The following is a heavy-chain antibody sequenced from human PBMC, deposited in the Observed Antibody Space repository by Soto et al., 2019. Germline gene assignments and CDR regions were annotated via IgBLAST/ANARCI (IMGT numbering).Heavy chain of an antibody. CDR1: GFTFSSYS. D-gene: IGHD6-6*01. CDR3: ARIKLGYDAFDI. Sequence: GGSLRLSCAASGFTFSSYSMNWVRQAPGKGLEWVSSISSSSSYIYYADSVKGRFTISRDNAKNSLYLQMNSLRAEDTAVYYCARIKLGYDAFDIWGQGTMVTVSS. V-gene: IGHV3-21*01. J-gene: IGHJ3*02. CDR2: ISSSSSYI.